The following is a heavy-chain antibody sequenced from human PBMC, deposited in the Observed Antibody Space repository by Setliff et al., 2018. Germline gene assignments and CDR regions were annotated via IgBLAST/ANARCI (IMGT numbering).Heavy chain of an antibody. Sequence: GGSLRLSCEASGFTFSRYGMNWVRQTPGKGLEWVSSISPDSYYIYYADSIKGRFTISRDNAKSSLYLQMNSLRAEDTAVFYCARSPANGGHDAFDIWGQGTMVTVSS. V-gene: IGHV3-21*03. J-gene: IGHJ3*02. CDR1: GFTFSRYG. CDR2: ISPDSYYI. D-gene: IGHD6-25*01. CDR3: ARSPANGGHDAFDI.